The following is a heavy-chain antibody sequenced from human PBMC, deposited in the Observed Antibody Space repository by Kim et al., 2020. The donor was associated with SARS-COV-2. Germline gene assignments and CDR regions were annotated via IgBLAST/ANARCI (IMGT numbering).Heavy chain of an antibody. CDR1: GFTFSNAW. V-gene: IGHV3-15*01. CDR2: ITSKTDGGTT. D-gene: IGHD1-7*01. CDR3: TTETTSGHMDV. Sequence: GGSLRLSCAASGFTFSNAWMSWVRQAPGKGLEWVGRITSKTDGGTTDYAAPVKGRFTISRDDSKNTLYLQMNSLKTEDTAVYYCTTETTSGHMDVWGKGT. J-gene: IGHJ6*03.